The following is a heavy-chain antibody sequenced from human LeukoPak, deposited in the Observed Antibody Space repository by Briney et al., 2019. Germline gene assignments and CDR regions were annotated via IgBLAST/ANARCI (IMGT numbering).Heavy chain of an antibody. CDR1: GYTFTSYG. Sequence: ASVKVSCKASGYTFTSYGISWVRQAPGQGLEWMGWISAYNGNTNYAQKLQGRVTMTTDTSTSTAHMELRSLRSDDTAVYYCARDRGGAVAGLVGYWGQGTLVTVSS. CDR2: ISAYNGNT. CDR3: ARDRGGAVAGLVGY. D-gene: IGHD6-19*01. J-gene: IGHJ4*02. V-gene: IGHV1-18*01.